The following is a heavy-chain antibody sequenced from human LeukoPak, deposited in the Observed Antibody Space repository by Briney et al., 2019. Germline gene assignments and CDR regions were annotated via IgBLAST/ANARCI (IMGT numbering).Heavy chain of an antibody. D-gene: IGHD3-10*01. Sequence: GGSLRLSCAASGFTFSSYGMHWVRQAPGKGLEWVAFIRYDGSNKYYADSVKGRFTISRDNSKNTLYLQMNSLRAEDTAVYYCAKDLVLWFGEFPDYWGQGTLVTVSS. J-gene: IGHJ4*02. CDR2: IRYDGSNK. CDR3: AKDLVLWFGEFPDY. V-gene: IGHV3-30*02. CDR1: GFTFSSYG.